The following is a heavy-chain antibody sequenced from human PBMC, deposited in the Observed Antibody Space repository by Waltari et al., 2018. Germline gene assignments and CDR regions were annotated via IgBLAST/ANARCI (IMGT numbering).Heavy chain of an antibody. CDR2: IIPIFGTS. J-gene: IGHJ2*01. CDR3: ARDIHWYFDL. D-gene: IGHD2-2*02. V-gene: IGHV1-69*12. CDR1: GGTFSSYA. Sequence: QVQLVQSGAEVKKPGSSVKVSCTASGGTFSSYAISWVRQAPGQGLEWMGWIIPIFGTSNYAQQCQGRVTITADESTSTAYMELSSLRSEDTAVYYCARDIHWYFDLWGRGTLVTVSS.